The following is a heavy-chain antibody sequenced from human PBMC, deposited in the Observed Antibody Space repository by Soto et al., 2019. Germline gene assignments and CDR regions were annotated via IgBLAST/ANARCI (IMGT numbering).Heavy chain of an antibody. D-gene: IGHD3-3*01. V-gene: IGHV3-74*01. CDR1: GFTVSNYW. CDR3: AKDRGEEGLKFLEWFGGMDV. J-gene: IGHJ6*02. CDR2: IKSDGTT. Sequence: GGSLRLSCAASGFTVSNYWMNWVRQAPGKGLVWVSHIKSDGTTSYADSVEGRFTVSRDDAKNTFYLQMNSLRAEDTAVYYCAKDRGEEGLKFLEWFGGMDVWGHGTTVTVSS.